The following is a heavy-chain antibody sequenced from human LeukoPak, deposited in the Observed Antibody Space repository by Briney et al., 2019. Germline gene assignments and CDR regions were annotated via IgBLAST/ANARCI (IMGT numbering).Heavy chain of an antibody. CDR1: GYTFTDFY. CDR3: AREAGDNAYDV. D-gene: IGHD2-21*01. Sequence: GSVKSSGKASGYTFTDFYMHVLPQSPGQGREGRGWINPKSGGTRYARSFQGRVTMTRDRSITTSYREGSRLIYADKAVYYRAREAGDNAYDVWGQGTMVTVSS. V-gene: IGHV1-2*07. J-gene: IGHJ3*01. CDR2: INPKSGGT.